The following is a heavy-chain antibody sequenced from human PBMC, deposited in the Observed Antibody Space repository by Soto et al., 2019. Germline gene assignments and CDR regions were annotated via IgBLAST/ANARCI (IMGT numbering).Heavy chain of an antibody. J-gene: IGHJ4*02. Sequence: ASVKVSCKASGYTFTGDYMHWRSMAPGQGLEWMGWINPNSGGTNYAQKFQGWVTMTRDTSISTAYMELSRLRSDDTAVYYCARGSIAAAGTFDYWGEGTLVTVSS. CDR2: INPNSGGT. V-gene: IGHV1-2*04. D-gene: IGHD6-13*01. CDR1: GYTFTGDY. CDR3: ARGSIAAAGTFDY.